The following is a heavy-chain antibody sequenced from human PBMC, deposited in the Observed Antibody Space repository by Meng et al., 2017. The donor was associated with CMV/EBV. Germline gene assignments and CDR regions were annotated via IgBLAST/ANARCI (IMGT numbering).Heavy chain of an antibody. CDR1: GFSLSTSGVG. D-gene: IGHD5-18*01. CDR3: AHLDTAKLHFDY. J-gene: IGHJ4*02. Sequence: QITLKGSGPTLVKPTQTLTLPCTFSGFSLSTSGVGVGWIRQPPGKALEWLALIYWDDDKRYSPSLKSRLTITKATSKNQVVLTMTNMDPVDTATYYCAHLDTAKLHFDYWGQGTLVTVSS. V-gene: IGHV2-5*02. CDR2: IYWDDDK.